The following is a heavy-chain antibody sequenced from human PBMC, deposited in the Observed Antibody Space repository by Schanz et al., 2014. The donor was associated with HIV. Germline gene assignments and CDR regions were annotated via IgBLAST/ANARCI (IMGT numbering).Heavy chain of an antibody. CDR3: AQDLVPGSYGVMQV. CDR1: GFTFRSND. Sequence: EVQLVESGGGLEQPGGSLRLSCEASGFTFRSNDMSWVRQAPGKGLEWVSGISGTDGSRSYADSVKGRFTLSRDTSKNTLYLQMNTLRVEDTAVYYCAQDLVPGSYGVMQVWGQGTTVTVSS. D-gene: IGHD5-18*01. J-gene: IGHJ6*02. CDR2: ISGTDGSR. V-gene: IGHV3-23*04.